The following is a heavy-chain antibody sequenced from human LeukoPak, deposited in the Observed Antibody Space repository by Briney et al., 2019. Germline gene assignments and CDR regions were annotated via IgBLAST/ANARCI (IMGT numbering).Heavy chain of an antibody. Sequence: GGSLRLSCAASGFTFSSYQMNWVRQAPGKGLEWVSYITSSASTIYYADSVKGRFTISRDNAENSLFLQMNSLRAEDTAVYFCARGVVGATSRNWFDSWGQGTLVTVSS. CDR2: ITSSASTI. V-gene: IGHV3-48*03. CDR1: GFTFSSYQ. CDR3: ARGVVGATSRNWFDS. J-gene: IGHJ5*01. D-gene: IGHD1-26*01.